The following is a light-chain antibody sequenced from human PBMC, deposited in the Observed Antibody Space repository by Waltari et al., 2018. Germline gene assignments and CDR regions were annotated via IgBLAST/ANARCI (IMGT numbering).Light chain of an antibody. CDR1: SGSVSYSY. V-gene: IGLV8-61*01. CDR3: VLYMRNGIYV. J-gene: IGLJ1*01. Sequence: QTVVTQDPSFSVSPGATATLTFRVSSGSVSYSYPAWHQQTPGQPPRPLLSSPNIRAPGVPDRFSGPTLGNKAALTITGAQADDEADYYCVLYMRNGIYVFGTGTKVTVL. CDR2: SPN.